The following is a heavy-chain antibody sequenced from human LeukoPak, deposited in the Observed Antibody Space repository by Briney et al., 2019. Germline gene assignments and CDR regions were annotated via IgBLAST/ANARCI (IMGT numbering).Heavy chain of an antibody. J-gene: IGHJ4*02. D-gene: IGHD2-2*01. Sequence: PSETLSLTCAVYGGSFSGYYWSWIRQPPGKGLEWIGEINHSGSTNYNPSLKSRVTISVDTSKNQFSLKLSSVTAADTAVYYCARGPGGSRRPFDYWGQGTLVTVSS. CDR3: ARGPGGSRRPFDY. CDR1: GGSFSGYY. V-gene: IGHV4-34*01. CDR2: INHSGST.